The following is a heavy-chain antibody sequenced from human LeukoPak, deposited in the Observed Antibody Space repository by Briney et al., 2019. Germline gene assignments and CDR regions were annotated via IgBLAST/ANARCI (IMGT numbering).Heavy chain of an antibody. D-gene: IGHD2-21*02. CDR1: GGSFSGYY. CDR3: ARQSVTAIDY. V-gene: IGHV4-34*12. CDR2: IFYSGGT. Sequence: SETLSLTCAVYGGSFSGYYWSWLRQTPGKGLEWIGNIFYSGGTYYSPSLTSRVTISLDTSRNQFSLKLNSVTAADTAVYYCARQSVTAIDYWGQGTLVTVSS. J-gene: IGHJ4*02.